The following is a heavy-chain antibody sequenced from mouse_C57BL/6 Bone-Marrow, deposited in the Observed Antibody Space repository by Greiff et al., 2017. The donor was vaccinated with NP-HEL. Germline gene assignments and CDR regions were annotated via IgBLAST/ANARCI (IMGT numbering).Heavy chain of an antibody. CDR2: IYPGDGDT. CDR1: GYAFSSYW. V-gene: IGHV1-80*01. D-gene: IGHD1-1*01. CDR3: ASPYGSSPYWYFDV. J-gene: IGHJ1*03. Sequence: QVQLQQSGAELVKPGASVKISCKASGYAFSSYWMNWVKQRPGKGLEWIGQIYPGDGDTNYNGKFKGKATLTADKSSSTAYMQLSSLTSEDSAVYFCASPYGSSPYWYFDVWGTGTTVTVSS.